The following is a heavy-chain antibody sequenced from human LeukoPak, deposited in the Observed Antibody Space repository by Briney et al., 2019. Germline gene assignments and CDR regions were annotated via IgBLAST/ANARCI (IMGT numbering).Heavy chain of an antibody. CDR2: FYPNGGST. CDR3: TKDVVPDSGWDLDY. CDR1: GFTFSTYS. V-gene: IGHV3-23*01. D-gene: IGHD6-19*01. Sequence: GGSLRLSCAASGFTFSTYSMTWVRQGPGKGLEWVSSFYPNGGSTFYADSVKGRFTISRDDSKNTLYLQMSSLRTEDTAIYYCTKDVVPDSGWDLDYWGQGTLVTVSS. J-gene: IGHJ4*02.